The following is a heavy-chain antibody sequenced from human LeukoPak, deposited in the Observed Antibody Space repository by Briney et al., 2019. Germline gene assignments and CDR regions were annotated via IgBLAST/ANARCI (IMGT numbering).Heavy chain of an antibody. CDR3: ARGSGSGSYYSFSRRGYFDY. CDR1: GGSISTYY. CDR2: IYYSGST. J-gene: IGHJ4*02. D-gene: IGHD3-10*01. V-gene: IGHV4-59*01. Sequence: SETLSLTCTVSGGSISTYYWSWLRQPPGKGLEWIGYIYYSGSTNYNPSLKSRVTISVDTSKNQFSLKLSSVTAADTAVYYCARGSGSGSYYSFSRRGYFDYWGQGTLVTVSS.